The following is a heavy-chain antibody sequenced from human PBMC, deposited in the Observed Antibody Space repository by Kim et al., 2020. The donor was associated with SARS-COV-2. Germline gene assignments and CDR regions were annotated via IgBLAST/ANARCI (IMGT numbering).Heavy chain of an antibody. CDR1: GFTFDDYA. V-gene: IGHV3-9*01. D-gene: IGHD6-19*01. Sequence: SLRLSCAASGFTFDDYAMHWVRQAPGKGLEWVSGISWNSGSIGYADSVKGRFTISRDNTKNSLYLQMNSLRAEDTALYYCARTPSGWSYFDYWGQGTLVTVSS. CDR3: ARTPSGWSYFDY. J-gene: IGHJ4*02. CDR2: ISWNSGSI.